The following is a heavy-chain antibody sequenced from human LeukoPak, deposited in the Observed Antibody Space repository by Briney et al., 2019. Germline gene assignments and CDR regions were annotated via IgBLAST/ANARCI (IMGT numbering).Heavy chain of an antibody. Sequence: PSETLSLTCTVSGGSISSYYWSWIRQPAGKGLEWIGRIYTSGSTNYNPSLKSRVTMSVDTSKNQFSLKLSSVTAADTAVYYCARDRGDSSGWYSYYYYYMDVWGKGPTVTVSS. V-gene: IGHV4-4*07. CDR2: IYTSGST. CDR1: GGSISSYY. J-gene: IGHJ6*03. CDR3: ARDRGDSSGWYSYYYYYMDV. D-gene: IGHD6-19*01.